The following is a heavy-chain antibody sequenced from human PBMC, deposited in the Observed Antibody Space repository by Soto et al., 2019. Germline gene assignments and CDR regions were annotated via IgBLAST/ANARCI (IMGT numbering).Heavy chain of an antibody. CDR3: AAWDISNI. CDR1: GFSINTYW. J-gene: IGHJ4*02. D-gene: IGHD2-15*01. V-gene: IGHV3-7*01. Sequence: GGSVRLSCSGFGFSINTYWMNWIRQTPGKGLEWVANINPEGNAKTYVDPVKGRFFVSRDNTRNSLDLQMTSLRVEDSAIYFCAAWDISNIWGQGILVTVSS. CDR2: INPEGNAK.